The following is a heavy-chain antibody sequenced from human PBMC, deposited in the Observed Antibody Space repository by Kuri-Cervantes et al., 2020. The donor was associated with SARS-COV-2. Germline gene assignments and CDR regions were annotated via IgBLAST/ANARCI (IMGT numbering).Heavy chain of an antibody. CDR1: GFTFSRYW. D-gene: IGHD4-23*01. V-gene: IGHV3-30*01. CDR2: ISYDGGNK. Sequence: GESLKISCAVSGFTFSRYWMHWVRQAPGKGLEWVAGISYDGGNKDYADSAKGRFTISRDNSKNTVYVQMNSLRPEDTGVYYCATALTTVAPFDSWGPGTLVTVSS. CDR3: ATALTTVAPFDS. J-gene: IGHJ4*02.